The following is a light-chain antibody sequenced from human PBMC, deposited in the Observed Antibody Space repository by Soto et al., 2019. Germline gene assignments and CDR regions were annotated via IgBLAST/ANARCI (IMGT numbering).Light chain of an antibody. J-gene: IGLJ1*01. V-gene: IGLV1-44*01. CDR1: SSNIGSNT. Sequence: QSVLAQPHLASLTPGQRVTISCCGSSSNIGSNTVNWYQQLPGTAPKLLIYSNNQRPSGVPDRFSGSKSGTSASLAISGLQSEDEADYYCAAWDDSLNGYVFGTGTKVTVL. CDR3: AAWDDSLNGYV. CDR2: SNN.